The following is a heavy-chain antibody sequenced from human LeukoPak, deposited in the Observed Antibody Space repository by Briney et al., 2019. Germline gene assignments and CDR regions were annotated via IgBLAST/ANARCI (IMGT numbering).Heavy chain of an antibody. CDR3: AKDWTIRGVIISLDY. CDR1: GFTFSSYG. D-gene: IGHD3-10*01. J-gene: IGHJ4*02. CDR2: IRYDGSNK. V-gene: IGHV3-30*02. Sequence: GGSLRLSCAASGFTFSSYGMRWVRQAPGKGLEWVAFIRYDGSNKYYADSVKGRFTISRDNSKNTLYLQMNSLRAEDTAVYYCAKDWTIRGVIISLDYWGQGTLVTVSS.